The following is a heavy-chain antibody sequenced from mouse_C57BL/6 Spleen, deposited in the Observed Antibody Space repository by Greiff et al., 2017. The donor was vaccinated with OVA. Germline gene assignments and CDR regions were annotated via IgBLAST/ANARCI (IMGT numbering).Heavy chain of an antibody. Sequence: VQLKESGAELVKPGASVKLSCTASGFNIKDYYMHWVKQRTEQGLAWIGRIDPEDGETKYAPKFQGKATITADTSSNTAYLQLSSLTSEDTAVYYCARSSMSNYEFAYWGQGTLVTVSA. J-gene: IGHJ3*01. CDR1: GFNIKDYY. D-gene: IGHD2-5*01. CDR2: IDPEDGET. V-gene: IGHV14-2*01. CDR3: ARSSMSNYEFAY.